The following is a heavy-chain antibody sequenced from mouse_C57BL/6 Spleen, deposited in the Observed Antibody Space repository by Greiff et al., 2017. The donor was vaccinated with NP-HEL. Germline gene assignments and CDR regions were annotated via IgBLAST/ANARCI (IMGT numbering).Heavy chain of an antibody. V-gene: IGHV10-3*01. Sequence: EVQRVESGGGLVQPKGSLKLSCAASGFTFNTYAMHWVRQAPGKGLEWVARIRSKSSNYATYYADSVKDRFTISRDDSQSMLYLQMNNLKTEDTAMYYCVRAGTTVVYWYFDVWGTGTTVTVSS. CDR3: VRAGTTVVYWYFDV. D-gene: IGHD1-1*01. J-gene: IGHJ1*03. CDR2: IRSKSSNYAT. CDR1: GFTFNTYA.